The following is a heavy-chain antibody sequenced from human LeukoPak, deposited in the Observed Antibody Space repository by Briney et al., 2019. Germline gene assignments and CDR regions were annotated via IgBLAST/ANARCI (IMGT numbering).Heavy chain of an antibody. CDR1: GGTFSSYA. CDR3: ARNHGETTGAFDI. V-gene: IGHV1-69*13. D-gene: IGHD3-10*01. CDR2: IIPIFGTA. J-gene: IGHJ3*02. Sequence: SVKVSCKASGGTFSSYAISWVRQAPGQGLEWMGGIIPIFGTANYAQKFQGRVTITADESTSTAYMELSSLRSEDTAVYYCARNHGETTGAFDIWGQGTMVTVSS.